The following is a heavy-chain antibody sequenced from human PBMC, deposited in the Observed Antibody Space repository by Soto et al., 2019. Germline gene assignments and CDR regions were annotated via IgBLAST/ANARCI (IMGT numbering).Heavy chain of an antibody. V-gene: IGHV3-7*01. Sequence: GGSLRLSCAASGFTFSNYWMNWVRQAPGKGLEWVANIKQDGSEKYYADSVKGRFTISRDNAEDSLYLQMNSLRAEDTAVYYCARKNGVEYWGQGALVTVSS. J-gene: IGHJ4*02. CDR1: GFTFSNYW. CDR2: IKQDGSEK. CDR3: ARKNGVEY.